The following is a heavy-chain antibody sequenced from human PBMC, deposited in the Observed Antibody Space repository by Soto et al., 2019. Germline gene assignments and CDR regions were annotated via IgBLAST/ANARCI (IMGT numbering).Heavy chain of an antibody. J-gene: IGHJ6*02. V-gene: IGHV3-30*18. D-gene: IGHD2-2*01. Sequence: QVQLVESGGGVIQPGRSLRLSCAASGFTFSSYGMHWVRQAPGKGLEWVAVISYDGSNKYYADSVKGRFTISRDNSKNTLYLQMNSLRAEDTAVYYCAKDTSSLYYYYDGMDVWGQGTTVTVSS. CDR3: AKDTSSLYYYYDGMDV. CDR1: GFTFSSYG. CDR2: ISYDGSNK.